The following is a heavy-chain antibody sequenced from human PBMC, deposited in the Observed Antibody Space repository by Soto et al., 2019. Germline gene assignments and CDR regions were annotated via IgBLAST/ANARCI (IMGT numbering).Heavy chain of an antibody. D-gene: IGHD3-3*01. J-gene: IGHJ4*02. CDR1: GGSFSGYY. CDR2: INHSGST. CDR3: ARGLTIFGVVSD. Sequence: PSETLSLTCAVYGGSFSGYYWSWIRQPPGKGLEWIGEINHSGSTNYNPSLKSRVTISVDTSKNQFSLKLSSVTAADTAVYCCARGLTIFGVVSDWGQGTLVTVS. V-gene: IGHV4-34*01.